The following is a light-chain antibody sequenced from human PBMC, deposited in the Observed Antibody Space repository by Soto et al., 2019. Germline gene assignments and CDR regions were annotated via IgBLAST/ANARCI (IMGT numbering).Light chain of an antibody. CDR1: QNILSN. Sequence: EIVITQSASTLSVSPGERATLSCRASQNILSNLAWYQQKPGQAPRLLIYGASTRATGIPARFSGSGSGTEFTLTISSLQSEDFEIYYCQQYNNWPITFGQGTRLEIK. J-gene: IGKJ5*01. CDR2: GAS. V-gene: IGKV3-15*01. CDR3: QQYNNWPIT.